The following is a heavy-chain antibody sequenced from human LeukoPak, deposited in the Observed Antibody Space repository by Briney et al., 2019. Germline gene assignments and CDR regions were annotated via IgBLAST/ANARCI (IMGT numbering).Heavy chain of an antibody. CDR2: IIPIFGTA. CDR1: GGTFSSYA. CDR3: ARVRDYYDSSGYYGVWFDP. Sequence: GASVKVSCKASGGTFSSYAISWVRQAPGQGLEWMGGIIPIFGTANYAQKFQGRVTITADESTSTAYMELSSLRSEDTAVYYCARVRDYYDSSGYYGVWFDPWGQGTLVTVSS. D-gene: IGHD3-22*01. J-gene: IGHJ5*02. V-gene: IGHV1-69*13.